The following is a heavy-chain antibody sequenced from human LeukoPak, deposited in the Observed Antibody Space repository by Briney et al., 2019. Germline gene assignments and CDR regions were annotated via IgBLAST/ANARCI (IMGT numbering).Heavy chain of an antibody. CDR1: GGSISSSNW. V-gene: IGHV4-4*02. CDR3: ARLMMYYYGSGSYTPRGWFDP. J-gene: IGHJ5*02. Sequence: SGALSLTCAVSGGSISSSNWWSWVRQPPGKGLEWIGEIYHSGSTNYNPSLKSRVTISVDKSKNQFSLKLSSVTAADTAVYYCARLMMYYYGSGSYTPRGWFDPWGQGTLVTVSS. D-gene: IGHD3-10*01. CDR2: IYHSGST.